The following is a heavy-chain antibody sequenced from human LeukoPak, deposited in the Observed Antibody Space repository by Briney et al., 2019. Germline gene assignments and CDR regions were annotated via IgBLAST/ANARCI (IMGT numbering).Heavy chain of an antibody. D-gene: IGHD6-13*01. J-gene: IGHJ4*02. Sequence: SETLSLTCTASGGSISSSSYYWGWIRQPPGKGLEWIGSIYYSGSTYYNPSLKSQVTISVDTSKNQFSLKLSSVTAADTAVYYCARGPGYSSSYWGQGTLVTVSS. CDR3: ARGPGYSSSY. V-gene: IGHV4-39*07. CDR2: IYYSGST. CDR1: GGSISSSSYY.